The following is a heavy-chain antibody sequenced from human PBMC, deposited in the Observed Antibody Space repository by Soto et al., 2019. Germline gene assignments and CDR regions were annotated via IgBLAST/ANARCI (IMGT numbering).Heavy chain of an antibody. CDR2: ISYDGSNK. J-gene: IGHJ6*02. D-gene: IGHD3-9*01. Sequence: GGSLRLSCAASGFTFSSYAMHWVRQAPGKGLEWVAVISYDGSNKYYADSVKGRFTISRDNSKNTLYLQMNSLRAEDTAVYYCARDSCPVMDYDILTCYYPPCYYYGMDVWGQGTTVTVSS. V-gene: IGHV3-30-3*01. CDR1: GFTFSSYA. CDR3: ARDSCPVMDYDILTCYYPPCYYYGMDV.